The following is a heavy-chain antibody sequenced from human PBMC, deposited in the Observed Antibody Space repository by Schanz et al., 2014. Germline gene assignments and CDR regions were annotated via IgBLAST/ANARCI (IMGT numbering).Heavy chain of an antibody. D-gene: IGHD3-16*01. V-gene: IGHV1-69*02. J-gene: IGHJ6*02. CDR1: GGTLDTYK. CDR3: ARAGRGYAYPLNSCPMDV. CDR2: IIPFLAVS. Sequence: QDQLLQSGAAVKKPGSSVRVSCKASGGTLDTYKIAWVRQVPGQGLEWMGRIIPFLAVSNYAQDFQGRVTFTADRATSTVHMDLRSMRSEDTGLYYCARAGRGYAYPLNSCPMDVWGQGNTVIVSS.